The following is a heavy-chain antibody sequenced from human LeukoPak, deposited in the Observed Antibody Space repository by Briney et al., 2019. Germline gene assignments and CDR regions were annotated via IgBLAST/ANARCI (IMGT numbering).Heavy chain of an antibody. V-gene: IGHV1-2*02. CDR3: ARNLWFGESSDAFDM. Sequence: GASVKVSCKASGYIFDRYAMNWVRQAPGQGLEWMGLINPKSGGTNYAQKFQGRVTMTRDTSISTAYMDMSSLRSDDTAVYYCARNLWFGESSDAFDMWGQGTMVTVSS. J-gene: IGHJ3*02. CDR1: GYIFDRYA. D-gene: IGHD3-10*01. CDR2: INPKSGGT.